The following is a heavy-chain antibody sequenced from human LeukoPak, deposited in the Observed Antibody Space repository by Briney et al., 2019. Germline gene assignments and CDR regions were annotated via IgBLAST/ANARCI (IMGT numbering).Heavy chain of an antibody. V-gene: IGHV1-18*01. CDR2: ISAYNGNT. D-gene: IGHD2-15*01. J-gene: IGHJ6*03. Sequence: GASVKVSCKASGYTFTSYGISWVRQAPGQGLEWMGWISAYNGNTNYAQKLQGRVTMTTDTSTSTAYMELRSLRSDDTAVYYCARALSGPPWYYYYMDVWGKGTTVTISS. CDR3: ARALSGPPWYYYYMDV. CDR1: GYTFTSYG.